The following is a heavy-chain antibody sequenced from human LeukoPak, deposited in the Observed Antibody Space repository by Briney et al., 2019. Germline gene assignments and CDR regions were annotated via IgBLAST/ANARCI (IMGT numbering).Heavy chain of an antibody. CDR3: AKEKIVVVIRYWFDP. CDR1: GFTFSSYA. J-gene: IGHJ5*02. V-gene: IGHV3-23*01. D-gene: IGHD3-22*01. Sequence: GGSLRLSCAASGFTFSSYAMSWVRQAPGGGLEWVSAISGSGGSTYYADSVKGRFTISRDNSKNTLYLQMNSLRAEDTAVYYCAKEKIVVVIRYWFDPWGQGTLVTVSS. CDR2: ISGSGGST.